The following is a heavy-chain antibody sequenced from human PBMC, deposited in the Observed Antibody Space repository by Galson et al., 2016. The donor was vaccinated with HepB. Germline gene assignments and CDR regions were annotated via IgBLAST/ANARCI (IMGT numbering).Heavy chain of an antibody. V-gene: IGHV1-18*04. J-gene: IGHJ6*02. CDR2: ISAYNGDT. CDR3: ARGGLTSGSIFLAYYYYGMTS. D-gene: IGHD1-26*01. Sequence: SVKVSCKASGYSFRSYGISWVRQAPGQGLEWMGWISAYNGDTKYLQKLQGRVTTTTDTSTNTAYMELRSLRSDDTAVYYCARGGLTSGSIFLAYYYYGMTSGAKGPRSPSP. CDR1: GYSFRSYG.